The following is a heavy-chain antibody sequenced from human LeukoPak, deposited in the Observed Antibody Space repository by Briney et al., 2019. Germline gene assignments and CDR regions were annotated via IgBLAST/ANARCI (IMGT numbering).Heavy chain of an antibody. J-gene: IGHJ6*02. D-gene: IGHD4-11*01. Sequence: GGSLRLSCTASGFAVISNYVCWVRQAPGKGLEWVSIIYSGGSTHYAESVKDRFTISRDTSENTVYLEMQSLRAEDTAVYYCARDSAVTNDYHFFYHGMDVWGQGSTVTVSS. CDR1: GFAVISNY. V-gene: IGHV3-66*01. CDR2: IYSGGST. CDR3: ARDSAVTNDYHFFYHGMDV.